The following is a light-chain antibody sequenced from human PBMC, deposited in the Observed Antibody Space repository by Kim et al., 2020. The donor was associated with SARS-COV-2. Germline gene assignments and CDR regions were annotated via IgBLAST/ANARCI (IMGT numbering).Light chain of an antibody. V-gene: IGLV3-1*01. CDR2: QDS. J-gene: IGLJ2*01. CDR1: KLGDKY. Sequence: VSPGQTASITCSGDKLGDKYACWYQQKPGQSPVLVIYQDSKRPSGIPERFPGSNSGNTATLTISGTQAMDEADYYCQAWDSSTAVVFGGGTQLTVL. CDR3: QAWDSSTAVV.